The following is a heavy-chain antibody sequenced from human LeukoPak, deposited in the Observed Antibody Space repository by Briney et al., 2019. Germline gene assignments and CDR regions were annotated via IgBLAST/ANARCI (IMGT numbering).Heavy chain of an antibody. CDR3: ANRNYYLDH. CDR2: IWYDGSNI. J-gene: IGHJ4*02. V-gene: IGHV3-33*03. CDR1: GVSFSSHG. Sequence: PGTSLRLSCAASGVSFSSHGMHWVRQAPGKGLEWVAVIWYDGSNIYYADSVKGRFTISRDNSKNTLYLQMNSLRAEDTAVYYCANRNYYLDHWGQGTLVTVSS. D-gene: IGHD3-10*01.